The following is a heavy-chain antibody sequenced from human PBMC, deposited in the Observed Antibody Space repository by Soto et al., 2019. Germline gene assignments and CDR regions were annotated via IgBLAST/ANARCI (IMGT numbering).Heavy chain of an antibody. J-gene: IGHJ6*02. CDR2: INPNSGDT. D-gene: IGHD3-3*01. CDR1: GYTFTGHY. Sequence: QVQLVQSGAEVKKPGASVKVSCKASGYTFTGHYMQWVRQAPGQGLEWMGWINPNSGDTNYAQKFQGRVTMTRDTSISTAYMELSRLRSDDTALYYCARELRFLEWLLYPECGMDVWGQGTTVTVSS. V-gene: IGHV1-2*02. CDR3: ARELRFLEWLLYPECGMDV.